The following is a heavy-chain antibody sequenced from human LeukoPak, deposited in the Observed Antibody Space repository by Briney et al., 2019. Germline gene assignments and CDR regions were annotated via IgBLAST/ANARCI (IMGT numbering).Heavy chain of an antibody. Sequence: GGSLRLSCAASGFTFSSYAMHWVRQAPGKGLEWVAVISYDGSNKYYADSVKGRFTISRDNSKNTLYLQMNSLRAEDTAVYYCARGDTGRFDPWGQGALVTVSS. J-gene: IGHJ5*02. V-gene: IGHV3-30-3*01. D-gene: IGHD1-1*01. CDR1: GFTFSSYA. CDR2: ISYDGSNK. CDR3: ARGDTGRFDP.